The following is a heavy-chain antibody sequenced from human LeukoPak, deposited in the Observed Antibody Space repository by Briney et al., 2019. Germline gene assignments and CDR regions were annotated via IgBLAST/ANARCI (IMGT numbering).Heavy chain of an antibody. V-gene: IGHV1-3*01. Sequence: ALVKVSCKASGYTFTSYAMHWVRQAAGLRREWMGWINAGNGNTKYSQKFQGRVTITADESTSTAYMELSSLRSEDTAVYYCASYYDFWSGYLDYYYYGMDVWGQGTTVTVSS. CDR2: INAGNGNT. CDR3: ASYYDFWSGYLDYYYYGMDV. D-gene: IGHD3-3*01. CDR1: GYTFTSYA. J-gene: IGHJ6*02.